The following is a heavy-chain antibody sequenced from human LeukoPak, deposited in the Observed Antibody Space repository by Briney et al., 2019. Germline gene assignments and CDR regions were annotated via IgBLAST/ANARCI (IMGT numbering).Heavy chain of an antibody. Sequence: SVKVSCKASGGTFSSYAISWVRQAPGQGLEWMGGIIPIFGTANYAQKFQGRVTITADESTSTAYMELSSLRSEDTAAYYCARAMVRGVIITPYFDYWGQGTLVTVSS. CDR2: IIPIFGTA. D-gene: IGHD3-10*01. CDR1: GGTFSSYA. V-gene: IGHV1-69*13. J-gene: IGHJ4*02. CDR3: ARAMVRGVIITPYFDY.